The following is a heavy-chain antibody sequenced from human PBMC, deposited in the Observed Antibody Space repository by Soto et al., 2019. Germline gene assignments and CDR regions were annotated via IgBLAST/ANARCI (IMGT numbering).Heavy chain of an antibody. Sequence: AAVKVSCKASGYTFTSYGISWVRQAPGQGXEWMGWISAYNGNTNYAQKLQGRVTMTTDTSTSTAYMELRSLRSDDTAVYYCARVSYYDILTGHYNEDYYYGMDVWGQGTTVTVSS. CDR1: GYTFTSYG. D-gene: IGHD3-9*01. CDR2: ISAYNGNT. CDR3: ARVSYYDILTGHYNEDYYYGMDV. V-gene: IGHV1-18*01. J-gene: IGHJ6*02.